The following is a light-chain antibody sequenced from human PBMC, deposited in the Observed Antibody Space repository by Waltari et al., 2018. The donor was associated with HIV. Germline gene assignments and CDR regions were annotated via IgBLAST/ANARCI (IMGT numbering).Light chain of an antibody. CDR2: KDT. J-gene: IGLJ1*01. Sequence: SFELTQAPSVSVSPGQTARITCSGDALAKQYSYWYQQKPGQPPVVVIYKDTERPSGIPERFSGSSSGTTVTLTIRGVQAEDEADYFCQSADTSGTRVFGPGTKVTVL. CDR3: QSADTSGTRV. CDR1: ALAKQY. V-gene: IGLV3-25*03.